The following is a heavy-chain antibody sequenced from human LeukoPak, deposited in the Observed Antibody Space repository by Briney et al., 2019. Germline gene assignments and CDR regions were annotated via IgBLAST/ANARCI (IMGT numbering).Heavy chain of an antibody. CDR1: GGSISSGAYS. CDR3: AGGSTTYFQH. CDR2: IYYSGST. V-gene: IGHV4-61*08. Sequence: SQTLSLTCAVSGGSISSGAYSWSWIRQPPGKGLEWIGYIYYSGSTNYNPSLKSRVTISVDTSKNQSSLKLSSVTAADTAVYYCAGGSTTYFQHWGQGTLVTVSS. J-gene: IGHJ1*01. D-gene: IGHD2/OR15-2a*01.